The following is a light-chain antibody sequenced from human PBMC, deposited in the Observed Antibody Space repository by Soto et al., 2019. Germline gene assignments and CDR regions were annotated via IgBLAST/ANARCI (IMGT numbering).Light chain of an antibody. V-gene: IGKV1-39*01. Sequence: DIQMTQSPSSLSASVGDRVTITCRARQSISNYLNWYQLKPGKVPKLLIYAASTLQTGVPSRFSGSGSGTDFTLTISSLQPEDSASYYCQQSYSSWATFGGGTKV. CDR3: QQSYSSWAT. J-gene: IGKJ4*01. CDR2: AAS. CDR1: QSISNY.